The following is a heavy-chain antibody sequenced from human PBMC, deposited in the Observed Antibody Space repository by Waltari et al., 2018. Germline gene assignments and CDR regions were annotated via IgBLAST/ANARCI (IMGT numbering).Heavy chain of an antibody. CDR2: ISYSGAT. CDR1: GGSITSNRPY. V-gene: IGHV4-39*01. Sequence: QLHLQESGPGPVKPSEHLSLTCSVSGGSITSNRPYWGWIRQPPGKGLEWTGTISYSGATYNSPSHKSRVTISVDTSKNQFSLKLSSATAADTAVYYCATYVGASVGTAAFDVWGQGTMVTVSS. CDR3: ATYVGASVGTAAFDV. J-gene: IGHJ3*01. D-gene: IGHD6-13*01.